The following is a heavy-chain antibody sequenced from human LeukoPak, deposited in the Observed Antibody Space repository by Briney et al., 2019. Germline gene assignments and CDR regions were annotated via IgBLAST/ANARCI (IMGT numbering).Heavy chain of an antibody. CDR3: SGQSRVSGRFADS. J-gene: IGHJ5*01. CDR1: GGSISSSTSY. V-gene: IGHV4-39*01. D-gene: IGHD3-10*01. Sequence: PSETLSLTCSVSGGSISSSTSYWGWIRQPPEKGLEWVSFISYSGTTFYNPSLKSRVTISVAASKNQLSLKLRSVTAADTAVYYCSGQSRVSGRFADSWGQGTLVTVSS. CDR2: ISYSGTT.